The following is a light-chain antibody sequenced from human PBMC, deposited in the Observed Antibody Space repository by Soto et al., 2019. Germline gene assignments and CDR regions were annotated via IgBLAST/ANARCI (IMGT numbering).Light chain of an antibody. Sequence: QSALTQPASVSGSPGQSITIFCTGTSSDVGGYNYVSWYQQHPGKAPKLMIYDVSNRPSGVSNRFSGSKSGNTASLTISGLQAEDEADYYCSSYTSSSTLKVFGTGTKVTVL. CDR2: DVS. CDR3: SSYTSSSTLKV. CDR1: SSDVGGYNY. J-gene: IGLJ1*01. V-gene: IGLV2-14*01.